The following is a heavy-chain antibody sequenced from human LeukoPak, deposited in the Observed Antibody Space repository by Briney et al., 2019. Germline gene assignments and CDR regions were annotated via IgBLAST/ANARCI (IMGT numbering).Heavy chain of an antibody. D-gene: IGHD3-10*01. CDR3: ARGQWFRAF. Sequence: PSETLSLTCAVYGGSFSGFFWTWIRQPPGKGLEWIGEIHYSGSATYNPSLKSRVTISVDTSKNQFSLKMNSVTAADTAVYYCARGQWFRAFWSRGTPVTVSS. V-gene: IGHV4-34*01. CDR2: IHYSGSA. CDR1: GGSFSGFF. J-gene: IGHJ4*02.